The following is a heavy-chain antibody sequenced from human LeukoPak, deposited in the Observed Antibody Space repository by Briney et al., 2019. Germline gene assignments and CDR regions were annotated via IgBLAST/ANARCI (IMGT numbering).Heavy chain of an antibody. CDR3: TLITMVRGVTNWFDP. CDR2: IYTSGST. Sequence: SETLSLTCTVSGGSISSGSSYWSWIRQPAGKGLEWIGRIYTSGSTNYNPSLKSRVTISVDTSKNQFSLKLSSVTAADTAVYYCTLITMVRGVTNWFDPWGQGTLVTVSS. CDR1: GGSISSGSSY. J-gene: IGHJ5*02. D-gene: IGHD3-10*01. V-gene: IGHV4-61*02.